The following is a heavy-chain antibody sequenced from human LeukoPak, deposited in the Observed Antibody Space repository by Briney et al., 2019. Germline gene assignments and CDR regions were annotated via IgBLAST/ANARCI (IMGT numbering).Heavy chain of an antibody. CDR1: GYSISTGYY. Sequence: TSETLSLTCTVSGYSISTGYYWDWIRQPAGKGLEWIGRIYTSGSTNYNPSLKSRVTMSVDTSKNQSSLKLSSVTAADTAVYYCARDLAAAAGTAPYYYYYYMDVWGKGTTVTISS. D-gene: IGHD6-13*01. V-gene: IGHV4-4*07. J-gene: IGHJ6*03. CDR3: ARDLAAAAGTAPYYYYYYMDV. CDR2: IYTSGST.